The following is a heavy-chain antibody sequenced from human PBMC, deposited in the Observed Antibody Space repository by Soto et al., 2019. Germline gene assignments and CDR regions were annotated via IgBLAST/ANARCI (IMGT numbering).Heavy chain of an antibody. CDR2: IIPIFGTA. J-gene: IGHJ5*02. CDR3: ARADCSGGSCYYRNWFDP. D-gene: IGHD2-15*01. CDR1: GGTFSSYA. V-gene: IGHV1-69*06. Sequence: SVKVSCKASGGTFSSYAISWVRQAPGQGLEWMGGIIPIFGTANYAQKFQGRVTITADKSTSTAYMELSSLRSEDTAVYYCARADCSGGSCYYRNWFDPWGQGTLVTVSS.